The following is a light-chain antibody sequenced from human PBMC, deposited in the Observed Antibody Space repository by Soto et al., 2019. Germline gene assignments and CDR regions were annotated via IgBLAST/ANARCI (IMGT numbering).Light chain of an antibody. V-gene: IGKV3-20*01. J-gene: IGKJ2*01. CDR2: GAS. Sequence: EIVLTQSPGTLSLSPGERATLSCRASQSISSSNLAWYQQKPGQAPRLLIYGASSRATGIPDRFSGSGSGTDFTLTIGRLEPEDFAVYFCQQYGSSPPATFGHGTNLEIK. CDR3: QQYGSSPPAT. CDR1: QSISSSN.